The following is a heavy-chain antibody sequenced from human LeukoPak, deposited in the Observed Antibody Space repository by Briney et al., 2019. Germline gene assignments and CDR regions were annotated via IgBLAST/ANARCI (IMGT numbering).Heavy chain of an antibody. CDR2: IYSGGST. D-gene: IGHD3-22*01. J-gene: IGHJ4*02. CDR3: ARDRGDYYDSSGYLN. CDR1: GFTVSSNY. Sequence: PGGSLRLSCAASGFTVSSNYMSWVRQAPGKGLEWVSVIYSGGSTYYADSVKGRFTISRDNSKNTLYLQMNSLRAEDTAVYYCARDRGDYYDSSGYLNWGQGTLVTVSS. V-gene: IGHV3-66*01.